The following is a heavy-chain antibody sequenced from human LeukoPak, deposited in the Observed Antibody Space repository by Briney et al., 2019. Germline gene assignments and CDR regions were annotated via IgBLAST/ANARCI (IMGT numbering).Heavy chain of an antibody. D-gene: IGHD3-22*01. Sequence: SETLSLTCAVYGGSLRGYYWGWIRQPPGKGLEWIGEINHSGSTNYNPSLKSRVTISVDTSKNQFSLKLSSVTAADTAVYYCARVEGYYDSSGYHTGYFQHWGQGTLVTVSS. CDR2: INHSGST. J-gene: IGHJ1*01. CDR3: ARVEGYYDSSGYHTGYFQH. V-gene: IGHV4-34*01. CDR1: GGSLRGYY.